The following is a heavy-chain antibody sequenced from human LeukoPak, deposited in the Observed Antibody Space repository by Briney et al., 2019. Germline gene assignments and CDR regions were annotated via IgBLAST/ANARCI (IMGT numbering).Heavy chain of an antibody. Sequence: GGSLRLSCAASGFTFSSYAMHCVRQAPGKGLEWVAVISYDGSNKYYADSVKGRFTISRDNSKNTLYLQMNSLRAEDTAVYYCARDLGYGGNSPHGQDYWGQGTLVTVSS. CDR3: ARDLGYGGNSPHGQDY. J-gene: IGHJ4*02. D-gene: IGHD4-23*01. CDR1: GFTFSSYA. CDR2: ISYDGSNK. V-gene: IGHV3-30-3*01.